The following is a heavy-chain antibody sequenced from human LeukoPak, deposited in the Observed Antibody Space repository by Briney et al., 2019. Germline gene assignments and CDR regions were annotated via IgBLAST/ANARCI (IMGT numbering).Heavy chain of an antibody. CDR1: GGTFSSSA. Sequence: GASVKVSCKASGGTFSSSAISWVRQAPGQGLEWMGGIIPIFGTANYAQKFQGRVTITADESTSTAYMELSSLRSEDTAVYYCARSSTSYSYYYYMDVWGKGTTVTVSS. V-gene: IGHV1-69*13. D-gene: IGHD2-2*01. CDR3: ARSSTSYSYYYYMDV. J-gene: IGHJ6*03. CDR2: IIPIFGTA.